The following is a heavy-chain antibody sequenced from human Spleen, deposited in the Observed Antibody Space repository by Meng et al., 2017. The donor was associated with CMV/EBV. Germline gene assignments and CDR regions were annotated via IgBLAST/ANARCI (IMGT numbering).Heavy chain of an antibody. J-gene: IGHJ6*02. D-gene: IGHD6-25*01. CDR1: GFTFSSYW. CDR2: IKQDGTEK. V-gene: IGHV3-7*01. Sequence: GESLKISCAASGFTFSSYWMSWVRQAPGKGLEWVANIKQDGTEKYYVDSVKGRFTISRDNAKNSLYLQMNSLRAEDTAVYYCAREGAWTAGGLDVWGLGTTVTVSS. CDR3: AREGAWTAGGLDV.